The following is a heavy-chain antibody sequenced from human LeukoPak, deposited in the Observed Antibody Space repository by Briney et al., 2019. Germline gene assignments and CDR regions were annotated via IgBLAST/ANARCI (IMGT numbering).Heavy chain of an antibody. V-gene: IGHV4-34*01. Sequence: SETLSLTCAVYGGSFSGYYWSWIRKPPGKGLEWIGEINHSGSTSYTPSLKSRFTMSVNTSKNHFPLKLSSVTAADTAVYYCALKRRGSKSGGGWFDPWGQGTLVTVSS. J-gene: IGHJ5*02. D-gene: IGHD3-10*01. CDR1: GGSFSGYY. CDR3: ALKRRGSKSGGGWFDP. CDR2: INHSGST.